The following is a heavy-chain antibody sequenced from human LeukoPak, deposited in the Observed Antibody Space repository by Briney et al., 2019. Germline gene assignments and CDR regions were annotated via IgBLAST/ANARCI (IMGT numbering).Heavy chain of an antibody. J-gene: IGHJ5*02. V-gene: IGHV1-2*02. D-gene: IGHD6-19*01. CDR2: INPNSGGT. CDR1: GYTFTGYY. CDR3: ARGPGGWYGSYWFDP. Sequence: ASVKVSCKASGYTFTGYYMHWVRQAPGQGLEWMGWINPNSGGTNYAQKFQGRVNMTRDTSISTAYMELSRLRSDDTAVYYCARGPGGWYGSYWFDPWGQGTLVTVSS.